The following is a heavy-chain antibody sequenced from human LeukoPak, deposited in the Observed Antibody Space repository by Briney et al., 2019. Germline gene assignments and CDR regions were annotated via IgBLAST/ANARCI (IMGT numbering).Heavy chain of an antibody. CDR1: GFTFSTYA. CDR2: IGGSGGTT. D-gene: IGHD1-26*01. CDR3: AKVGGSYLLDY. Sequence: GGSLRLSCAASGFTFSTYAMNWVRQAPGKGLEWVSGIGGSGGTTYYADSVKGRFTISRDISKNILYLQMNSLRAEDTAVYYCAKVGGSYLLDYWGQGTLATVSS. V-gene: IGHV3-23*01. J-gene: IGHJ4*02.